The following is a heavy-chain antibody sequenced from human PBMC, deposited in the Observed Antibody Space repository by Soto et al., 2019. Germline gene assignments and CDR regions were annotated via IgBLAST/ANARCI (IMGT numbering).Heavy chain of an antibody. CDR1: GGSISSSDSH. D-gene: IGHD1-1*01. CDR3: ARDRTGTSEYDY. J-gene: IGHJ4*02. Sequence: QVQLQESGPGLVKPSQTLSLTCTVSGGSISSSDSHWSWIRQPPGAGLEWIGYISYTGDTSYSPSLKSRLTISLDRSKNHLSLNLNSVTAADSAVYFCARDRTGTSEYDYWGQGTLVTVSS. CDR2: ISYTGDT. V-gene: IGHV4-30-4*01.